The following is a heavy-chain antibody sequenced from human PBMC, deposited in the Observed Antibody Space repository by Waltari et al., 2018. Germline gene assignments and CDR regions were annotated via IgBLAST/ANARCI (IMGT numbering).Heavy chain of an antibody. CDR3: ARDLGTTVTEPYFDS. J-gene: IGHJ4*02. Sequence: QVQLVQSGAEVKEPGSSVKVSCRASRGTFSIYGITWLRQAPGQGLERMGRIIPMDVVTNYAQKFQVRVTISADKSTYTAYMDLSSLTSEDTAVYFCARDLGTTVTEPYFDSWGQGTLVTVSS. CDR1: RGTFSIYG. D-gene: IGHD4-17*01. CDR2: IIPMDVVT. V-gene: IGHV1-69*09.